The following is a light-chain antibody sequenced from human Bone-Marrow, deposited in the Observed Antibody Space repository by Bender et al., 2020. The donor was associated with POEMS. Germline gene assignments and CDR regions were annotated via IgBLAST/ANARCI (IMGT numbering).Light chain of an antibody. CDR1: KLGNTY. V-gene: IGLV3-25*03. Sequence: SYELTQPPSVSVSPGQTASITCSGDKLGNTYVSWYQQKAGKSPVLVIYHDTERPSGIPERFSGSSSGTTVTLTISGVQAADEADYYCQSADISGTYRVFGGGTKLTVL. J-gene: IGLJ3*02. CDR2: HDT. CDR3: QSADISGTYRV.